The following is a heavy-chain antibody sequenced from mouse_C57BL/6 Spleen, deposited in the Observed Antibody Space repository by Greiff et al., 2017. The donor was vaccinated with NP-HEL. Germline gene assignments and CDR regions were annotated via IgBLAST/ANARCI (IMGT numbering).Heavy chain of an antibody. CDR1: GYTFTDYY. J-gene: IGHJ2*01. D-gene: IGHD4-1*01. Sequence: VQLHQSGPELVKPGASVKISCKASGYTFTDYYMNWVKQSHGKSLEWIGDINPNNGGTSYNQKFKGKATLTVDKSSSTAYMELRSLTSEDSAVYYCARNWDYFDYWGQGTTLTVSS. CDR2: INPNNGGT. CDR3: ARNWDYFDY. V-gene: IGHV1-26*01.